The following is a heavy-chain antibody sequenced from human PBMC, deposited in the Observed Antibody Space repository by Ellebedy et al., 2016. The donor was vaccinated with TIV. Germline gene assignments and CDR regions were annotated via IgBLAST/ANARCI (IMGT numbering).Heavy chain of an antibody. CDR3: ASLDSSGYYGDAFDI. V-gene: IGHV4-59*01. Sequence: SETLSLTXTVSGGSISSYYWSWIRQPPGKGLEWIGYIYYSGSTNYNPSLKSRVTISVDTSKNQFSLKLSSVTAADTAVYYCASLDSSGYYGDAFDIWGQGTMVTVSS. D-gene: IGHD3-22*01. J-gene: IGHJ3*02. CDR1: GGSISSYY. CDR2: IYYSGST.